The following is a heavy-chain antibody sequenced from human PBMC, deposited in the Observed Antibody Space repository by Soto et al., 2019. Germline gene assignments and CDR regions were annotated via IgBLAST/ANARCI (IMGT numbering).Heavy chain of an antibody. J-gene: IGHJ5*02. CDR1: GYTFTGYY. D-gene: IGHD6-13*01. CDR2: INPNSGGT. CDR3: ARALIAAAGIGLDP. Sequence: RASVKVSCKASGYTFTGYYMHWVRQAPGQGLEWMGWINPNSGGTNYAQKFQGWVTMTRDTSISTAYMELSRLRSDDTAVYYCARALIAAAGIGLDPWGQGTLVTVSS. V-gene: IGHV1-2*04.